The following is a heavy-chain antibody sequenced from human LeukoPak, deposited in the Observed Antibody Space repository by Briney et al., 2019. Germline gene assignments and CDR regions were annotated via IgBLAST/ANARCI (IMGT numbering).Heavy chain of an antibody. CDR1: GYTFTSYG. V-gene: IGHV1-18*01. Sequence: ASVKVSCKASGYTFTSYGISWVRQAPGQGLEWMGWISAYNGNTNYAQKFQGRVTMTRDTSISTAYMELSRLRSDDTAVYYCARDSPYGDYGDWYFDLWGRGTLVTVSS. J-gene: IGHJ2*01. CDR2: ISAYNGNT. CDR3: ARDSPYGDYGDWYFDL. D-gene: IGHD4-17*01.